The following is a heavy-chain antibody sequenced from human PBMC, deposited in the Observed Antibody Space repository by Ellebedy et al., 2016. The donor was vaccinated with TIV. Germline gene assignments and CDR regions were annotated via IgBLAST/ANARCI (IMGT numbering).Heavy chain of an antibody. J-gene: IGHJ4*02. D-gene: IGHD6-13*01. CDR1: GYSFTSYW. CDR2: IYPGDSDT. Sequence: KVSXXGSGYSFTSYWIGWVRQMPGKGLEWMGIIYPGDSDTRYSPSFQGQVTISADKSISTAYLQWSSLKASDTAMYYCARLKVHGHYSSRAGTGRDYWGQGTLVTVSS. V-gene: IGHV5-51*01. CDR3: ARLKVHGHYSSRAGTGRDY.